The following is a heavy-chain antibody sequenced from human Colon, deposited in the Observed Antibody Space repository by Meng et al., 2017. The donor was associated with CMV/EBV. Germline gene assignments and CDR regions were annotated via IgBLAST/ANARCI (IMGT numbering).Heavy chain of an antibody. V-gene: IGHV1-2*02. Sequence: VLVVQSSCELKKQGTSETYTRHDPASTLRHYAILWVRQAPGQGLEWMGWSDSNSGATDYAQKFQGRLTMTREPYITNVYMELSSLRSDDTAVYYCARDPSGSRVPFDYWGQGSLVTVSS. D-gene: IGHD1-26*01. CDR2: SDSNSGAT. CDR3: ARDPSGSRVPFDY. CDR1: ASTLRHYA. J-gene: IGHJ4*02.